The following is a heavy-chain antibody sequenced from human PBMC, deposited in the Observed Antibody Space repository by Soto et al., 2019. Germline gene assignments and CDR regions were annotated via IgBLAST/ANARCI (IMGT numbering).Heavy chain of an antibody. CDR1: GYTFTNYG. J-gene: IGHJ5*02. Sequence: ASVKVSCKASGYTFTNYGINWVRQAPGQGLEWMGWINPDNGNTKYAQKLQGRVTMTTDTSTSTAYMEVRSLRSDDTAVYYCARDPRYCSGDRCFNWFDPWGQGTLVTVSS. D-gene: IGHD2-15*01. CDR3: ARDPRYCSGDRCFNWFDP. V-gene: IGHV1-18*01. CDR2: INPDNGNT.